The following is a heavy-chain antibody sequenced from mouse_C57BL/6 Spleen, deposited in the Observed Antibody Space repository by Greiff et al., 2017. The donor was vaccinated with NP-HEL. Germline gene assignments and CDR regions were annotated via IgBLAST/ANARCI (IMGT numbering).Heavy chain of an antibody. CDR1: GYTFTGYW. J-gene: IGHJ3*01. Sequence: VQLQQSGAELMKPGASVKLSCKATGYTFTGYWIEWVKQRPGHGLEWIGEILPGSGGTNYNEKFKGKATFTADTSSNTAYMQLSSLTTEDSAIYYCARSRDGYYWFAYWGQGTLVTVSA. CDR3: ARSRDGYYWFAY. V-gene: IGHV1-9*01. CDR2: ILPGSGGT. D-gene: IGHD2-3*01.